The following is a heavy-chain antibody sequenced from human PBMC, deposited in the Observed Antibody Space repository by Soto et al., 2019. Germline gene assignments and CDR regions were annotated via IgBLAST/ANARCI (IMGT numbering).Heavy chain of an antibody. CDR3: ARAGGYYYDSSGYMSYYYGMDV. CDR1: GYTFTSYG. CDR2: ISAYNGNT. D-gene: IGHD3-22*01. V-gene: IGHV1-18*01. J-gene: IGHJ6*02. Sequence: QVQLVQSGAEVKKPGASVKVSCKASGYTFTSYGISWVRQAPGQGLEWMGWISAYNGNTNYAQKLQGRVTMTTDTSTSTAYMELRSPRSDDTAVYYCARAGGYYYDSSGYMSYYYGMDVWGQGTTVTVSS.